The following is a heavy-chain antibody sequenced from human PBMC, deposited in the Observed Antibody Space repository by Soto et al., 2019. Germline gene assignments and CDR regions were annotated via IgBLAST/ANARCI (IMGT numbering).Heavy chain of an antibody. CDR1: GVAFSSYA. J-gene: IGHJ5*02. V-gene: IGHV3-23*01. CDR2: ISNTGGGT. Sequence: GGSLRLSCAASGVAFSSYAMNWVRQAPGKGLEWVSTISNTGGGTFYAGSVRGRFTISRDNSNNTLYLQMHRLRADDSAIYFCAVGRHKTSGSNTWFDPWGRGTQVTVSS. D-gene: IGHD3-22*01. CDR3: AVGRHKTSGSNTWFDP.